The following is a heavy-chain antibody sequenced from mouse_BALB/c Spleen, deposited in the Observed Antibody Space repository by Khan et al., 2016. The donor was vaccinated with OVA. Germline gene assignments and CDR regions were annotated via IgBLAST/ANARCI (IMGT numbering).Heavy chain of an antibody. V-gene: IGHV5-17*02. Sequence: EVELVESGGGLVQPGGSRKLSCAASGFTFSSFGMHWVRQAPEKGLEWVAYISSDSSTIYYGDTVKGRFTISRDNPKNTLFLQMTSLRSDDTAMYYCTRSFYYGYYFEDWGQGTTLTVSS. D-gene: IGHD1-1*01. J-gene: IGHJ2*01. CDR3: TRSFYYGYYFED. CDR1: GFTFSSFG. CDR2: ISSDSSTI.